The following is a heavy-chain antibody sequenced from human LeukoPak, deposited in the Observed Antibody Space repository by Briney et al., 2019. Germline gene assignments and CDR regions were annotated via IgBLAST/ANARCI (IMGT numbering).Heavy chain of an antibody. CDR1: GGSISSGSYY. V-gene: IGHV4-61*03. D-gene: IGHD4-11*01. CDR3: ARGSACYSFERSKRVPWGFDY. CDR2: VDHRGST. Sequence: SETLSLTCTVSGGSISSGSYYWAWIRQPPGKGLEWIGYVDHRGSTEYNPSLRSRVTMSVDMSKNSFSLELSAGTAADTAVYYCARGSACYSFERSKRVPWGFDYWGQGSLVIVSS. J-gene: IGHJ4*02.